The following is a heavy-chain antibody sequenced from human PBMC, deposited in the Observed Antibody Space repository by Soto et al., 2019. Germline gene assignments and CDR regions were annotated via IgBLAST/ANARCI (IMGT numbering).Heavy chain of an antibody. CDR3: ARYCSGGSCYPYNWFDP. Sequence: QVQLVQSGAEVKKPGASVKVSCKASGYTFTSYGISWVRQAPGQGLEWMGWISAYNGNTNYAQKLQGRVTMTTDTSTSTAYMELRGLRSDDTAVYYCARYCSGGSCYPYNWFDPWGQGTLVTVSS. J-gene: IGHJ5*02. D-gene: IGHD2-15*01. V-gene: IGHV1-18*01. CDR2: ISAYNGNT. CDR1: GYTFTSYG.